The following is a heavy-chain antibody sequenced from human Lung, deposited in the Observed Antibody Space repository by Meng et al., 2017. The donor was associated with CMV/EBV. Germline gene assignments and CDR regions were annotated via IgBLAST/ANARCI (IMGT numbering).Heavy chain of an antibody. J-gene: IGHJ4*02. V-gene: IGHV3-9*01. D-gene: IGHD6-19*01. Sequence: SLKISCAASGFTFDDYAMHWVRQAPGKGLEWVSGISWNSGSIGYADSVKGRFTISRDNAKNSLYLQMNSLRAEDTALYYCAKASGYSSGWSKFDYWGQGTXVTVSS. CDR3: AKASGYSSGWSKFDY. CDR2: ISWNSGSI. CDR1: GFTFDDYA.